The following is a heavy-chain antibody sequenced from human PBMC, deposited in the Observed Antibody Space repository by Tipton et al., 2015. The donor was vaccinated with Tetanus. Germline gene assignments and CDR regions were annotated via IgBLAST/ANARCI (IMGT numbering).Heavy chain of an antibody. V-gene: IGHV4-31*03. CDR3: ARDRYYDILTGYYGVGVDRLYGMDV. Sequence: TLSLTCTVSGGSISSGGYYWSWIRQHPGKGLEWIGYIYYSGSTYYNPSLKCRVTISVDTSKNQFSLKLSSVTAADTAVYYCARDRYYDILTGYYGVGVDRLYGMDVWGQGTTVTVSS. J-gene: IGHJ6*02. CDR2: IYYSGST. CDR1: GGSISSGGYY. D-gene: IGHD3-9*01.